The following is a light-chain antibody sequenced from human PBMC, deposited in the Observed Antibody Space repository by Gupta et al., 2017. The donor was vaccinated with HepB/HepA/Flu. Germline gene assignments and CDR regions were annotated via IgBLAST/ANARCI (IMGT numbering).Light chain of an antibody. CDR3: CSYAGSSTLV. CDR1: SSDVGSYNL. CDR2: EVS. J-gene: IGLJ3*02. Sequence: QSALTQPASVSGSPGQSITISCTGTSSDVGSYNLVSWYQQHPGKAPKLMIYEVSKRPSGVSNRLSGSKSGNTASLTISGLQAEDEADYYCCSYAGSSTLVFGGGTKLTVL. V-gene: IGLV2-23*02.